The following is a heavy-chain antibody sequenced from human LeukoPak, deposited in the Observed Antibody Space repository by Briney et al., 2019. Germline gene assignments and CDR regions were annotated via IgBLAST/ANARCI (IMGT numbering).Heavy chain of an antibody. D-gene: IGHD1-26*01. CDR1: GGSISSSSYY. CDR3: ARHGSYYTT. Sequence: PSESLSLACTAAGGSISSSSYYWGWIRHPPGKGREWIESIYYSGSTYYNPSLKRRDTISVDTSKNQLSLKLSSVAAADTAVYYCARHGSYYTTWGQGTLVTVSS. J-gene: IGHJ5*02. CDR2: IYYSGST. V-gene: IGHV4-39*01.